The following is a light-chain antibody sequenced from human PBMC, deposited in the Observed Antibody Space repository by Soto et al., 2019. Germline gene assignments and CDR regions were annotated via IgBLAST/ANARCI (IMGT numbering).Light chain of an antibody. V-gene: IGLV1-40*01. CDR1: SSNIGTVYD. CDR3: SSYTRTTTFVV. CDR2: DNS. Sequence: QSVLTQPPSVSGAPGQRVTISCIGSSSNIGTVYDVHWYQQLPGTAPKLLIYDNSHRPSGVPDRFSGSKSGTSASLAITGLQAADEADYYCSSYTRTTTFVVFGGGTKLTVL. J-gene: IGLJ3*02.